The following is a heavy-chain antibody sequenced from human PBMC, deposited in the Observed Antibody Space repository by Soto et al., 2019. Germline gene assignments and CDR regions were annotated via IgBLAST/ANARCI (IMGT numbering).Heavy chain of an antibody. CDR3: ARIGAGNNLFDY. J-gene: IGHJ4*02. V-gene: IGHV1-69*12. CDR2: IIPIFGTA. D-gene: IGHD1-1*01. Sequence: QVQLVQSGAEVKKPGSSVKVSCKASGGTFSSYAISWVRQAPGQGLEWMGGIIPIFGTANYAQKFQGRVTINADESTSTAYMELSSLRYEDTAVYYCARIGAGNNLFDYWGQGTLVTVAS. CDR1: GGTFSSYA.